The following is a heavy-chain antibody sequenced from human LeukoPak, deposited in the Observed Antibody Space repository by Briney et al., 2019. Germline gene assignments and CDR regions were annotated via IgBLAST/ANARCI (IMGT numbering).Heavy chain of an antibody. D-gene: IGHD3-22*01. V-gene: IGHV1-18*01. CDR2: ISAYNGNT. J-gene: IGHJ4*02. CDR3: ARGLQDYYDSSGYQYYFDY. CDR1: GYTFTSYG. Sequence: ASVKVSCTASGYTFTSYGISWVRQAPGQGLEWMGWISAYNGNTNYAQKLQGRVTMTTDTSTSTAYMELRSLRSDDTAVYYCARGLQDYYDSSGYQYYFDYWGQGTLVTVSS.